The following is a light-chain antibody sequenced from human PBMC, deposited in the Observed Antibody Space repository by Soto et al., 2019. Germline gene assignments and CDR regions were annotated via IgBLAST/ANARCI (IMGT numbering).Light chain of an antibody. CDR1: QSVSSSY. CDR3: QQYNNWPPIT. J-gene: IGKJ5*01. Sequence: EIVLTQSPGTLSLSPGERATLSCRASQSVSSSYLAWYQQKPGQAPRLLIYGASTRATGIPARFSGSGSGTAFTLTISSLQSEDFAVYYCQQYNNWPPITFGQGTRLEI. CDR2: GAS. V-gene: IGKV3-15*01.